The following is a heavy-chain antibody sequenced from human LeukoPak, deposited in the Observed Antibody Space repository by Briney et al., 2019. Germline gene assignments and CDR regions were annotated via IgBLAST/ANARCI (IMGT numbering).Heavy chain of an antibody. CDR1: GFTFSGYS. CDR3: ARDDLRGYSSSWYGIFDY. V-gene: IGHV3-21*01. Sequence: GGSLRLSCAASGFTFSGYSMNWVRQAPGKGLEWVSSISSSSSSIYYAASVKGRFTISRDDAKNSLYLQMNSLRAEDTAVYYCARDDLRGYSSSWYGIFDYWGQGTLVTVSS. D-gene: IGHD6-13*01. J-gene: IGHJ4*02. CDR2: ISSSSSSI.